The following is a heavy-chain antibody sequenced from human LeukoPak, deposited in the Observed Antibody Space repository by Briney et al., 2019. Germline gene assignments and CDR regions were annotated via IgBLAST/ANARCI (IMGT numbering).Heavy chain of an antibody. D-gene: IGHD2-21*02. Sequence: SETLSLTCTVSGGSISSGGYYWSWIRQHPGKGLEWIGYIYYSGSTYYNPSLKSRVTISVDTSKNQFSLKLSSVTAADTAVYYCARDLARDVVVTATPWGQGTLVTVSS. CDR1: GGSISSGGYY. J-gene: IGHJ4*02. CDR3: ARDLARDVVVTATP. V-gene: IGHV4-31*03. CDR2: IYYSGST.